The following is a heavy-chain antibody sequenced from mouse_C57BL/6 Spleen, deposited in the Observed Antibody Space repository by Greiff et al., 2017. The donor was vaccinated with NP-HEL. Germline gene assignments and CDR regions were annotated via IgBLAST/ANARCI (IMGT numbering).Heavy chain of an antibody. CDR2: ISSGGSYT. D-gene: IGHD1-1*01. Sequence: EVKLQESGGDLVKPGGSLKLSCAASGFTFSSYGMSWVRQTPDKRLEWVATISSGGSYTYYPDSVKGRFTISRDNAKNTLYLQMSSLKSEDTAMYYCARRGTTVVALYYFDYWGQGTTLTVSS. V-gene: IGHV5-6*02. J-gene: IGHJ2*01. CDR3: ARRGTTVVALYYFDY. CDR1: GFTFSSYG.